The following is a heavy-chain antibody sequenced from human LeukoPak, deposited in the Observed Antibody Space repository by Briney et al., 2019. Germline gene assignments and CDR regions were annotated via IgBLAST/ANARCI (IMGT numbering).Heavy chain of an antibody. V-gene: IGHV4-4*07. CDR2: IYTSGST. D-gene: IGHD2-15*01. Sequence: SETLSPTCTVSGGSISSYYWSWIRQPAGKGLEWIGRIYTSGSTNYNPSLKSRVTMSVDTSKNQFSLKLSSVTAADTAVYYCARVVVCSGGSCFDYWGQGTLVTVSS. CDR3: ARVVVCSGGSCFDY. J-gene: IGHJ4*02. CDR1: GGSISSYY.